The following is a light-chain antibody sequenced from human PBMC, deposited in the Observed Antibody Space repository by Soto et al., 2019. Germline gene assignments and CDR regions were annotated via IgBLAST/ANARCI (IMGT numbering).Light chain of an antibody. Sequence: QSVLTQTPSVSGAPGQRVTISCTGSSSNIGAGYDVHWYQQLPGTAPKLLIFANNIRPSGVPDRFSGSKSGTSASLAITGLQAEDEADYSCQSYDSSLSGYVFGTGTKVTVL. CDR3: QSYDSSLSGYV. V-gene: IGLV1-40*01. J-gene: IGLJ1*01. CDR1: SSNIGAGYD. CDR2: ANN.